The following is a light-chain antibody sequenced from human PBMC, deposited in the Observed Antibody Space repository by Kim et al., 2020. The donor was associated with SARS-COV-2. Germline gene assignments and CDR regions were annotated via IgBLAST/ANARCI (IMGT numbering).Light chain of an antibody. Sequence: LSPGDGATLSCRASQGVSSYLAWYQQKPGQAPRLLIFDASNRATGIPARFSGSGSGTDFTLTISSLEPEDFAVYYCQHRKNWPWTFGQGTKVDIK. CDR3: QHRKNWPWT. V-gene: IGKV3-11*01. CDR1: QGVSSY. CDR2: DAS. J-gene: IGKJ1*01.